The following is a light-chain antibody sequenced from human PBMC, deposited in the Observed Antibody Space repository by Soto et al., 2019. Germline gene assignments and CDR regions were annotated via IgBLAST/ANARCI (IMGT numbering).Light chain of an antibody. CDR3: QQYYSAPLT. V-gene: IGKV1-5*01. Sequence: DIQMTQSPSTLSASVGDRVTITCRASQSISHFLAWYQQKPGKVPKLLIYDASNLQSGVPSRFSGSGSGTEFTLTISSLQAEDVAVYYCQQYYSAPLTFGGGTKVDI. CDR1: QSISHF. CDR2: DAS. J-gene: IGKJ4*01.